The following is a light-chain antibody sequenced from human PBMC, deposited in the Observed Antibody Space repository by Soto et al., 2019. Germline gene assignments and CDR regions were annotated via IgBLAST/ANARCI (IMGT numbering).Light chain of an antibody. V-gene: IGKV3-15*01. J-gene: IGKJ1*01. Sequence: EILLTPSPCPLALSTGESAPLSCGARQSVSGSYLAWYQQKPGQAPSLLIHGASTRAIGIPARLSGSGSGTEFTLTISSPQSEDFAVYYCLQYNNWWTFGQGTKVDIK. CDR2: GAS. CDR1: QSVSGSY. CDR3: LQYNNWWT.